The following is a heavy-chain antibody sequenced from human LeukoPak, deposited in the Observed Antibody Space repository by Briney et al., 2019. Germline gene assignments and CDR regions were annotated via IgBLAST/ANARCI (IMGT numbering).Heavy chain of an antibody. J-gene: IGHJ4*02. CDR3: ARGGGDAFDY. V-gene: IGHV4-38-2*02. Sequence: SETLSLTCTVSGYSISSGYYWGWIRQPPGKGLEWIGSIYYSGSTYYNPSLKSRVTISVDTSKNQFSLKLSSVTAADTAVYYCARGGGDAFDYWGQGTLVTVSS. CDR1: GYSISSGYY. CDR2: IYYSGST. D-gene: IGHD2-21*02.